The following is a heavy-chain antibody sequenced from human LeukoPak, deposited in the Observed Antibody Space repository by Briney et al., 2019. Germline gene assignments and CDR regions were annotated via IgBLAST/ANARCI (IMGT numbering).Heavy chain of an antibody. CDR1: GFTFSNYW. CDR3: ARDYHSSGYYYVGGY. J-gene: IGHJ4*02. CDR2: IKQDGSRK. Sequence: GGSLRLSCAASGFTFSNYWMDWVRQAPGKGLEWVAKIKQDGSRKDYVDSVKGRFTISRDNAKNSLYLEMSSLRVEDTGVYYCARDYHSSGYYYVGGYWGQGTLVTVSS. V-gene: IGHV3-7*01. D-gene: IGHD3-22*01.